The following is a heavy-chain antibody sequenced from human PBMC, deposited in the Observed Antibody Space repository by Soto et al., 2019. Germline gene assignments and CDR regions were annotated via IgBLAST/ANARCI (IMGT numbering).Heavy chain of an antibody. CDR1: GGTFSSYA. CDR3: ARTGIAAAGYDY. CDR2: IIPIFGTA. D-gene: IGHD6-13*01. V-gene: IGHV1-69*13. J-gene: IGHJ4*02. Sequence: GAAVKVSCKASGGTFSSYAISWVRQAPGQGLEWMGGIIPIFGTANYAQKFQGRVTITADESTSTAYMELSSLRSEDTAVYYCARTGIAAAGYDYWGQGTLVTVSS.